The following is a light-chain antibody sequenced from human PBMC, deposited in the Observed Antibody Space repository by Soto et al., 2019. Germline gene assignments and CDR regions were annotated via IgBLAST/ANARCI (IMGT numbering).Light chain of an antibody. V-gene: IGLV1-47*01. CDR2: RNN. J-gene: IGLJ3*02. CDR3: AAWDDSLSGPRV. CDR1: SSNIGSNY. Sequence: QSLLTQPPSASGTPGQRVTISCSGSSSNIGSNYVYWYQQLPGTAPKLLIYRNNQRPSGVPDRFSGSKSGTSASLAISGLRSEDEADYYCAAWDDSLSGPRVFGGGTQLTVL.